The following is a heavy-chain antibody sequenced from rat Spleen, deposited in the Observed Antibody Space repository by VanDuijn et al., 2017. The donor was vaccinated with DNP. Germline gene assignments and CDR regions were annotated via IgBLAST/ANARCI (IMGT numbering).Heavy chain of an antibody. Sequence: QVQLKESGPGLVQPSETLSLTCTVSGFSLTTYSVSWVRQPSGKGPEWMGKMWYDGDTAYNSALKSRLSISRDTSKSQVFLKMKRLQTEDIATYYGARDQGYGYVDFWGQGVMVTVSS. V-gene: IGHV2-34*01. J-gene: IGHJ2*01. D-gene: IGHD4-3*01. CDR3: ARDQGYGYVDF. CDR1: GFSLTTYS. CDR2: MWYDGDT.